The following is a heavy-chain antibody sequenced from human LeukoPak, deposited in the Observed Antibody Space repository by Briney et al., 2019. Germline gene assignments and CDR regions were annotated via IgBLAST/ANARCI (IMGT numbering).Heavy chain of an antibody. CDR1: GYTFTSYG. V-gene: IGHV1-18*01. CDR3: ARDLGYSSSWYRDC. CDR2: ISAYNGKK. Sequence: ASVKVSCKASGYTFTSYGISWVGQAPGQGLEGMGWISAYNGKKKYVQKLQGRVIMTTDTSTSTAYMELRRLRAGDTAGYYFARDLGYSSSWYRDCWGQGTLVTVSS. D-gene: IGHD6-13*01. J-gene: IGHJ4*02.